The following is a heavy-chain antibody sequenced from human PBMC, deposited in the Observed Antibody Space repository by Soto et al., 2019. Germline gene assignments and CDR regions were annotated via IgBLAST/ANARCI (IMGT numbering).Heavy chain of an antibody. J-gene: IGHJ4*02. CDR2: INGGNGNT. D-gene: IGHD4-17*01. CDR3: ARDRFYGTFDS. CDR1: GYIFSNYL. Sequence: QVRLVQSGAEVKKPGASVKVSCKASGYIFSNYLIHWMRQAPGQNLEWRGSINGGNGNTKYSEKFQGRLTITRDTSASTANMELSSLISEDTAVYYCARDRFYGTFDSWVQGTLVTVSS. V-gene: IGHV1-3*01.